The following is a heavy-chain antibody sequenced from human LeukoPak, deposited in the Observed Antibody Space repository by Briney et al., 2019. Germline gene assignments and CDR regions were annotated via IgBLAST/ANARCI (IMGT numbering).Heavy chain of an antibody. CDR2: IFSNGDT. J-gene: IGHJ4*02. CDR3: TRDQMNY. CDR1: EFTVSRNY. Sequence: GGSLRLSCTASEFTVSRNYMLWVRQAPGKGLEWVSLIFSNGDTHYADSVKGRFTISRDTSKNTVSLQMNSLRVEDTAMYYCTRDQMNYWGQGTLVTASS. D-gene: IGHD5-24*01. V-gene: IGHV3-53*01.